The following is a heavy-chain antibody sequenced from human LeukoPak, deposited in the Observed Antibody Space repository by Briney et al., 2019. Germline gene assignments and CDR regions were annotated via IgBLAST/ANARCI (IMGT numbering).Heavy chain of an antibody. Sequence: SQTLSLTCTVSGGSISSGDYYWSWIRQPPGKGLEWIGYIYYSGSTYYNPSLKSRVTISVDTSKNQFSLKLSSVTAADTAVYYCAREVAYGGNSEYFDYWGQGTLVTVSS. CDR2: IYYSGST. D-gene: IGHD4-23*01. CDR3: AREVAYGGNSEYFDY. CDR1: GGSISSGDYY. J-gene: IGHJ4*02. V-gene: IGHV4-30-4*08.